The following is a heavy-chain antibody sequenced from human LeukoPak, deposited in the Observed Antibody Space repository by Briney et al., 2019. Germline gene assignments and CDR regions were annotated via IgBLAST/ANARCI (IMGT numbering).Heavy chain of an antibody. D-gene: IGHD5-12*01. V-gene: IGHV3-30*04. CDR1: GFSFSSYA. J-gene: IGHJ3*02. CDR3: ARDPLRYSGYEWGPFDI. Sequence: PGGPLRPSCEASGFSFSSYAMHWVRQAPGKGLEWVAVISYDGSNEYYADSVKGRFTISRDNSKNTLYLHMNSLRAEDTAVFYCARDPLRYSGYEWGPFDIWGQGTKVTVSS. CDR2: ISYDGSNE.